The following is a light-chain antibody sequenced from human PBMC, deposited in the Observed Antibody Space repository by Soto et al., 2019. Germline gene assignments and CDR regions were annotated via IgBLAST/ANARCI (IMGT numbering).Light chain of an antibody. CDR1: QSVSGIQ. CDR3: HQFGSSPWT. CDR2: DAS. Sequence: EIVLTQSPGTLSMSPGKRATLSCRASQSVSGIQLAWYQQKPGQAPRLLIYDASTRTTDIPDRFSGSGSGTDFTLTISRLEPEDFAVYYCHQFGSSPWTFGQGNRVEI. V-gene: IGKV3-20*01. J-gene: IGKJ1*01.